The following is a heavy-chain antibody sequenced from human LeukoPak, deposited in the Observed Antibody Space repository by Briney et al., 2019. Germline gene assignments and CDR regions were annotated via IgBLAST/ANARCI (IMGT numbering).Heavy chain of an antibody. CDR2: INPNSGGT. J-gene: IGHJ5*02. Sequence: KPGASVKVSCKASGYTFTGYYMHWVQQAPGQGLEWMGWINPNSGGTNYAQKFQGRVTMTRDTSTNTAYMDLNRLGSDDTAVYYCARDLIADNTAFFRADWFDPWGQGTLVTVSS. CDR3: ARDLIADNTAFFRADWFDP. V-gene: IGHV1-2*02. CDR1: GYTFTGYY. D-gene: IGHD3-10*01.